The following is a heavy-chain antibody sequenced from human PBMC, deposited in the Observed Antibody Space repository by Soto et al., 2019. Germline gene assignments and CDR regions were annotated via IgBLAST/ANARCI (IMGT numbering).Heavy chain of an antibody. V-gene: IGHV1-3*01. Sequence: QVHLVQSATEVKMPGASVKLSCKASGYTFTNYAIHWVRQAPGQRLEWMVWINAGNGHTKHSQKFQGRVTVTRDPSATTAYMELSSLRSEATAVYYCARGRWTQTTADYYLDYWGQGTLVTVSS. D-gene: IGHD1-1*01. CDR3: ARGRWTQTTADYYLDY. J-gene: IGHJ4*02. CDR1: GYTFTNYA. CDR2: INAGNGHT.